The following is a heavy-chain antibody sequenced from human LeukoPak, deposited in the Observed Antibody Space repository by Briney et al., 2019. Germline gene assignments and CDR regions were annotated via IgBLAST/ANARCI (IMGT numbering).Heavy chain of an antibody. Sequence: GASVKVSCKASGGTFSSYAISWVRQAPGQGLEWMGRIIPILGIANYAQKFQGRVTITADKSTSTAYMELSSLRSEDTAVYYCARDGWYGNWFDPWGQGTLVTVSS. J-gene: IGHJ5*02. CDR2: IIPILGIA. CDR1: GGTFSSYA. V-gene: IGHV1-69*04. CDR3: ARDGWYGNWFDP. D-gene: IGHD6-19*01.